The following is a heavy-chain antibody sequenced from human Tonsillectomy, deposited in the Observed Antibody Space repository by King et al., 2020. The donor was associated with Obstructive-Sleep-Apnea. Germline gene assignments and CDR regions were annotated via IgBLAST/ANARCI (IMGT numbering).Heavy chain of an antibody. CDR2: ISGSGDST. V-gene: IGHV3-23*04. CDR1: GFTFSSYV. J-gene: IGHJ4*02. Sequence: VQLVESGGGLVQPGGSLRLSCAASGFTFSSYVMNWVRQAPGKGLEWVSAISGSGDSTYYADSVKGRFTISRDNSKDTLYLHMNSLRAEDTAVYYCDWGYGDYWGQGTLVTVSS. D-gene: IGHD7-27*01. CDR3: DWGYGDY.